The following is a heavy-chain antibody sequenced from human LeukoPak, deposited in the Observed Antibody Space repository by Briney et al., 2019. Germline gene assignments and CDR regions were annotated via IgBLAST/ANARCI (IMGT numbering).Heavy chain of an antibody. V-gene: IGHV1-8*01. Sequence: ASVKVSCKASGYTFTSYDVNWVRQATGQGLEWMGWMNPNSGNTGYAQKFQGRVTMTRNTSISTAYMELSSLRSEDTAVYYCARARPDYGDYDYWGQGTLVTVSS. CDR2: MNPNSGNT. D-gene: IGHD4-17*01. CDR1: GYTFTSYD. J-gene: IGHJ4*02. CDR3: ARARPDYGDYDY.